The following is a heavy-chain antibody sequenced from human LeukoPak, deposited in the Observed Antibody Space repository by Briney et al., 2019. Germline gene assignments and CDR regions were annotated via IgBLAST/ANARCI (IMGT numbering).Heavy chain of an antibody. CDR2: IYSGGST. D-gene: IGHD3-3*01. Sequence: PGWSLRLSCAASGFTVSSNYMSLVRQAPGKGLEWVSVIYSGGSTYYADSVKGRFTIPRDNSKNTLYLQMNSLRAEDTAVYYCARDIPYDIWSGYYTHWGQGTLVTVSS. V-gene: IGHV3-66*02. CDR1: GFTVSSNY. CDR3: ARDIPYDIWSGYYTH. J-gene: IGHJ4*02.